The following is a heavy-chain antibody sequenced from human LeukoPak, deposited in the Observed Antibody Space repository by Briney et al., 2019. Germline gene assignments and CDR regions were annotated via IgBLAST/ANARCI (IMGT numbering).Heavy chain of an antibody. CDR1: GYTFTGDY. CDR3: ARDSSSGWSNWFDP. Sequence: ASVKVSCKASGYTFTGDYMHWVRQAPGHGLEWMGWINPNSGGTNYAQKFQGRVTMTRDTSISTAYMELSRLRFDDTAVYYCARDSSSGWSNWFDPWGQGTLVTVSS. CDR2: INPNSGGT. V-gene: IGHV1-2*02. J-gene: IGHJ5*02. D-gene: IGHD6-19*01.